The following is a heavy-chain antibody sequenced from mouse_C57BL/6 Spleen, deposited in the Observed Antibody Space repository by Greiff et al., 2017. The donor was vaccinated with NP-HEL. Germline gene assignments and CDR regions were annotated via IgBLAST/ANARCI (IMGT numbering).Heavy chain of an antibody. CDR3: AREEDYDYDYIDY. CDR1: GFTFSSYA. J-gene: IGHJ2*01. D-gene: IGHD2-4*01. Sequence: EVQRVESGGGLVKPGGSLKLSCAASGFTFSSYAMSWVRQTPEKRLEWVATISDGGSYTYYPDNVKGRFTISRDNATNNLYLQMSHLKSEDTAMYYCAREEDYDYDYIDYWGQGTTLTVSS. V-gene: IGHV5-4*01. CDR2: ISDGGSYT.